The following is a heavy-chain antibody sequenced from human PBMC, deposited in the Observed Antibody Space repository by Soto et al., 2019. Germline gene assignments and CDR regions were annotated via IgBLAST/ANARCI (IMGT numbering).Heavy chain of an antibody. J-gene: IGHJ4*02. D-gene: IGHD3-10*01. V-gene: IGHV3-21*01. Sequence: KPGRSLRLSCVASRFTFSSSTMSGVRQTPGKGLEWVSAVSSSRCYIYYAGSLKGRFSISRDNAKNSLYLQMHSLRAEDTALYCCARDVGEVSAIWGQADLVTV. CDR2: VSSSRCYI. CDR3: ARDVGEVSAI. CDR1: RFTFSSST.